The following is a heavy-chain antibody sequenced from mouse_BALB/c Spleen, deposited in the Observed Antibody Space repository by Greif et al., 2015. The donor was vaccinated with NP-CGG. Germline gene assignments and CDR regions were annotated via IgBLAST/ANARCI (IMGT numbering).Heavy chain of an antibody. CDR2: IYPGSGNT. Sequence: QVQLQQSGPELVKPGASVRISCKPSAYTFTDYYLNGGNQKPGQGLKWIGWIYPGSGNTKYNEKFKGKATLTVDTSSSTAYMQFSSLTSEDTAVYFCARRTGTEAMDYWGQGTSVTVSS. CDR1: AYTFTDYY. CDR3: ARRTGTEAMDY. D-gene: IGHD4-1*01. V-gene: IGHV1-84*02. J-gene: IGHJ4*01.